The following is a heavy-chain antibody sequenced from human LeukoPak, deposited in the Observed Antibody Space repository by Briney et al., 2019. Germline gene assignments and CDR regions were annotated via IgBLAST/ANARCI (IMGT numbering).Heavy chain of an antibody. D-gene: IGHD4-17*01. CDR1: GFTFSDYY. CDR3: ARAESTVTRPHWFDP. CDR2: ISGSSSYI. V-gene: IGHV3-11*04. J-gene: IGHJ5*02. Sequence: GGSLRLCCAASGFTFSDYYMNWIRQAPGKGLEWVSYISGSSSYIYYADSVKGRFTISRDNAKNSLYLQMNSLRAEDTAVYYCARAESTVTRPHWFDPWGQGTLVTVSS.